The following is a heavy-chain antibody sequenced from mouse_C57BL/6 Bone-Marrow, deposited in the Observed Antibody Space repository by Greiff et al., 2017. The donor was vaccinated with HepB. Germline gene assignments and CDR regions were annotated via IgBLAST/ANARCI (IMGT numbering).Heavy chain of an antibody. J-gene: IGHJ4*01. V-gene: IGHV1-82*01. CDR2: IYPGDGDT. D-gene: IGHD2-2*01. Sequence: VQLQQSGPELVKPGASVKISCKASGYAFSSSWMNWVKQRPGKGLEWIGQIYPGDGDTNYNGKFKGKATLTADKSSSTAYMQLSSLTSEDSAVYFCARYYGYDGAMDYWGQGTSVTVSS. CDR1: GYAFSSSW. CDR3: ARYYGYDGAMDY.